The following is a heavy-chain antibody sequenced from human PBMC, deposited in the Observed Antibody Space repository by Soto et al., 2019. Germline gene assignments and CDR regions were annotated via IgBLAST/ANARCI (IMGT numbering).Heavy chain of an antibody. CDR2: IRSKANSYAT. D-gene: IGHD6-13*01. CDR3: TRRSWYSDAFDI. V-gene: IGHV3-73*01. CDR1: GFTFSGSA. J-gene: IGHJ3*02. Sequence: GGPLRLSYADSGFTFSGSAMHWVRQASGKGLEWVGRIRSKANSYATAYAASVKGRFTISRDDSKNTAYLQMNSLKTEDTAVYYCTRRSWYSDAFDIWGQGTMVTVSS.